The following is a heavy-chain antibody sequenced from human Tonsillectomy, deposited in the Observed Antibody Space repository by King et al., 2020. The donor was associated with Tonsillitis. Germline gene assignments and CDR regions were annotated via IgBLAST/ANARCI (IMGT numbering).Heavy chain of an antibody. J-gene: IGHJ1*01. CDR1: GFTFSTNY. Sequence: VQLVESGGGLIQPGGSLRLSCAASGFTFSTNYMNWVRQAPGKGLEWVSFIYNSGGTYYSDSVKGRFIISRDNSKNTLYLQMNSLRAEDTAVYYCARDVGTGFQNWGQGTLVTVSS. CDR2: IYNSGGT. CDR3: ARDVGTGFQN. D-gene: IGHD2-8*02. V-gene: IGHV3-53*01.